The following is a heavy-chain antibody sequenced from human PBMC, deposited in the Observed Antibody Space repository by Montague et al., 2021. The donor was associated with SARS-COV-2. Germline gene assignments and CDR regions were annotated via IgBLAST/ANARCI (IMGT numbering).Heavy chain of an antibody. CDR1: GGSMRDYY. CDR2: IYYSGST. J-gene: IGHJ4*02. D-gene: IGHD3-22*01. CDR3: ARVHYYTGYVDS. V-gene: IGHV4-59*01. Sequence: SETRSLTCTVSGGSMRDYYWSWIRQPPGEGLEWIGYIYYSGSTDYNPSLNSRVTLSLDTSKNQFSLNLRSVTAADTAFYYCARVHYYTGYVDSWGQGTLVSVPS.